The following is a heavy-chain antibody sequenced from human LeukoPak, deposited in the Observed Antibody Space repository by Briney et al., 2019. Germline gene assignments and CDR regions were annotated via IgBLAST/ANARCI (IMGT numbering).Heavy chain of an antibody. CDR2: IYYSGST. J-gene: IGHJ3*02. D-gene: IGHD5-12*01. Sequence: SETLSLTCAVSGVSISSYYWSWIRQPPGKGLEWIGYIYYSGSTNYNPSLKSRVTISVDTSKNQFSLKLSSVTAADTAVYYCARPHLARSRVAFDIWGQGTMVTVSS. CDR1: GVSISSYY. V-gene: IGHV4-59*12. CDR3: ARPHLARSRVAFDI.